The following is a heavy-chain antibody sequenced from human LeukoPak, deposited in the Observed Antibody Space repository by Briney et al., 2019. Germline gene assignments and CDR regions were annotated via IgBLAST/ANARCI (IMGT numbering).Heavy chain of an antibody. Sequence: PGGSLRLSCAASGFTFDDYAMHWVRQAPGKGLEWVSHISGDGGSTYYADSVKGRFTISRDNSKNSLYLQMNSLRTEDTALYYCAKDRRDYCGGDCYSIEYFQHWGQGTLVTVSS. D-gene: IGHD2-21*02. V-gene: IGHV3-43*02. CDR2: ISGDGGST. CDR1: GFTFDDYA. J-gene: IGHJ1*01. CDR3: AKDRRDYCGGDCYSIEYFQH.